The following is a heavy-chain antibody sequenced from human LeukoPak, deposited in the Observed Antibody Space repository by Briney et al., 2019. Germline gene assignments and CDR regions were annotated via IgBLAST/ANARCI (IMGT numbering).Heavy chain of an antibody. V-gene: IGHV3-30*18. D-gene: IGHD2-2*01. J-gene: IGHJ3*02. CDR2: ISYDGSNK. CDR1: GFTFSSYG. Sequence: TGGSLRLSCAASGFTFSSYGMHWVRQAPCKGLEWVAVISYDGSNKYYADSVKGRFTISRDNSKNTLYLQMNSLRAEDTAVYYCAKDSCSSTSCSPWDAFDIWGQGTMVTVSS. CDR3: AKDSCSSTSCSPWDAFDI.